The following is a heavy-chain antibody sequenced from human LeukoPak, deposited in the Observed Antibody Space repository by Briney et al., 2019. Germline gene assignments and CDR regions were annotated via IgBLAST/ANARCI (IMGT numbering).Heavy chain of an antibody. CDR2: VSSTGRDT. CDR3: AKDRRIRLWLGFDY. D-gene: IGHD5-18*01. CDR1: GFNFNNFV. Sequence: GGSLRLSCEASGFNFNNFVMSWVRQAPGRGLEWVSDVSSTGRDTYYADSVKGRFTISRDNSKNSLYLQMNSLRAEDTAVYYCAKDRRIRLWLGFDYWGQGTLVTVSS. V-gene: IGHV3-23*01. J-gene: IGHJ4*02.